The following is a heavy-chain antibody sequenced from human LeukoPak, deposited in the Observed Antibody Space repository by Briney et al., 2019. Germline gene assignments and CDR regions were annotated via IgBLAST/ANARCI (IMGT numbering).Heavy chain of an antibody. J-gene: IGHJ4*02. V-gene: IGHV4-59*01. Sequence: SETLSLTCAVYGGSFSGYYWSWIRQPPGKGLEWIGYIYYSGSTNYNASLKSRVTISVDTSKNQFSLKLSSVTAADTAVYYCARAYSGSYLPHDYWGQGTLVTVSS. CDR2: IYYSGST. CDR1: GGSFSGYY. D-gene: IGHD1-26*01. CDR3: ARAYSGSYLPHDY.